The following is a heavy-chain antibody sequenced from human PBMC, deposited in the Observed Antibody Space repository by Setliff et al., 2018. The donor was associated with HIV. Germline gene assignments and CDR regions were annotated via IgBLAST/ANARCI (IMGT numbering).Heavy chain of an antibody. V-gene: IGHV4-59*11. CDR1: GGSISSHY. D-gene: IGHD6-6*01. CDR3: ARGQPRSAFDI. CDR2: IYYSGST. Sequence: SETLSLTCTVSGGSISSHYWSWIRQPPGKGLEWIGYIYYSGSTIYNPSLKSRVAISVDKSKSQFSLKLSSVTAADTAVYYCARGQPRSAFDIWGQGTMVTVS. J-gene: IGHJ3*02.